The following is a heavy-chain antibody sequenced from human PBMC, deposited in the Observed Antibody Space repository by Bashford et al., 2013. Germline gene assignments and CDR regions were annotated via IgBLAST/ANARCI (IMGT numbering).Heavy chain of an antibody. D-gene: IGHD5-18*01. V-gene: IGHV1-46*01. J-gene: IGHJ3*02. CDR3: TRAPGYGAFEI. CDR1: GYTFTTYY. CDR2: LKPSDGST. Sequence: ASVKVSCKASGYTFTTYYIHWVRQAPGEGLEWLGVLKPSDGSTSYPQKFQGRVTMTSDTSTSTLYMEVSSLRSEDTAVYYCTRAPGYGAFEIWGQGTMVTVSS.